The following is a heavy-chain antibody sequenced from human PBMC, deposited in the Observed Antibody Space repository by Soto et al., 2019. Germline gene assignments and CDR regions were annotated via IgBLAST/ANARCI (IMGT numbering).Heavy chain of an antibody. CDR3: ARSGLPVPVVVVDHNPFDP. D-gene: IGHD2-15*01. CDR1: GYTFTNYD. CDR2: ISAYNGDT. V-gene: IGHV1-18*01. J-gene: IGHJ5*02. Sequence: SVNVSCKASGYTFTNYDINWVRQAPGQGLEWMGWISAYNGDTNYAQKLQGRVTMTTDTSTSTAYMELRSLRSDDTAVYYCARSGLPVPVVVVDHNPFDPWGQGSLVIVSS.